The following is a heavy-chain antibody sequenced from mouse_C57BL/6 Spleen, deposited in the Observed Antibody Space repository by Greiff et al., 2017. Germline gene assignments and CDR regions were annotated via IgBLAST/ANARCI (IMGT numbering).Heavy chain of an antibody. CDR1: GYTFTSYW. J-gene: IGHJ3*01. V-gene: IGHV1-53*01. Sequence: QVQLQQPGTELVKPGASVKLSCKASGYTFTSYWMHWVKQRPGQGLEWIGNINPSNGGTNYNEKFKSKATLTVDTSSSTAYMQRSSLTSEDSAVYYGAGGAYYGRVAYWGQGTMLTVSA. CDR2: INPSNGGT. CDR3: AGGAYYGRVAY. D-gene: IGHD1-1*01.